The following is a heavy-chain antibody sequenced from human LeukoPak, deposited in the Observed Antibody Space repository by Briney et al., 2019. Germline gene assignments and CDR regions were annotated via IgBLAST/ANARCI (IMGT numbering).Heavy chain of an antibody. V-gene: IGHV3-23*01. J-gene: IGHJ4*02. Sequence: GSLRLSCAASGFTFSSYAMSWVRQAPGKGLEWVSAISGSGGSTYYADSVKGRFTISRDNSKNTLYLQMNSLRAEDTAVYYCASEGYYYDSSGYYWRDYWGQGTLVTVSS. CDR1: GFTFSSYA. CDR3: ASEGYYYDSSGYYWRDY. D-gene: IGHD3-22*01. CDR2: ISGSGGST.